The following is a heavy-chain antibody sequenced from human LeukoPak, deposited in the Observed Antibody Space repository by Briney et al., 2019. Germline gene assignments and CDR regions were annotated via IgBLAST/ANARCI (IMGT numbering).Heavy chain of an antibody. Sequence: SETLSLTCAVYGGSFSGYYWSWIRQPPGKGLEWIGEINHSGSTNYNPSLKSRVTISVDTSKNQFSLKLSSVTAADTAVYYCARGWYSSGLDYWGQGTLVTVSS. CDR2: INHSGST. CDR3: ARGWYSSGLDY. J-gene: IGHJ4*02. V-gene: IGHV4-34*01. CDR1: GGSFSGYY. D-gene: IGHD6-19*01.